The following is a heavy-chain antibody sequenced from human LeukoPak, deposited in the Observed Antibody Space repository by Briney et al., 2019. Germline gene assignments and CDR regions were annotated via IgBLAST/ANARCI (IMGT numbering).Heavy chain of an antibody. D-gene: IGHD6-13*01. CDR3: ARVKGGIAAAGNYFDY. CDR2: VSYDGGSK. J-gene: IGHJ4*02. Sequence: GGSLRLSCAASGFTFSSYAMHWVRQGPGKGLEWVALVSYDGGSKYYADSVKGRITISRDNSKNTLHLQMNSLRTEDTAVYYCARVKGGIAAAGNYFDYWGQGTLVTVSS. V-gene: IGHV3-30-3*01. CDR1: GFTFSSYA.